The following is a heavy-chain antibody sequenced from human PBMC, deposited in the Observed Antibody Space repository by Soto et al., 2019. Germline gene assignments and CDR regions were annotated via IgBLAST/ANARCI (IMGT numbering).Heavy chain of an antibody. V-gene: IGHV1-8*01. CDR2: MNPNSGNT. CDR3: ARVENSYDYICGSYRFAFAI. Sequence: ASVKVSCKASGYTFTSYDINWVRQATGQGLEWMGWMNPNSGNTGYAQKFQGRVTMTRNTSISTAYMELSSLRSEDTAVYYCARVENSYDYICGSYRFAFAIWGQGTMVTV. D-gene: IGHD3-16*02. J-gene: IGHJ3*02. CDR1: GYTFTSYD.